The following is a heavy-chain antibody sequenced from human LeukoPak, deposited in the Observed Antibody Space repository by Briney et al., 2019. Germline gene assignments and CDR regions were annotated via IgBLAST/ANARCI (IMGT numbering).Heavy chain of an antibody. J-gene: IGHJ4*02. Sequence: GGSLRLSFAASGFTFDDYAMHWVRQAPGKGLEWVSGISWNSGSIGYADSVKGRFTISRDNAKNSLYLQMNSLRAEDTALYYCAKDMARFAAAGSLNDYWGQGTLVTVSS. V-gene: IGHV3-9*01. D-gene: IGHD6-13*01. CDR2: ISWNSGSI. CDR1: GFTFDDYA. CDR3: AKDMARFAAAGSLNDY.